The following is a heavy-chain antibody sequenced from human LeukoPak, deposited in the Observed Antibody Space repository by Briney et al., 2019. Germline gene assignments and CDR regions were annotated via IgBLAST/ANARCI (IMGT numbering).Heavy chain of an antibody. CDR3: AREICYYDSSGYSTYNWFDP. Sequence: SETLSLTCTVSGGSISSSSYYWGWIRQPPGKGLEWIGSIYYSGSTYYNPSLKSRVTISVDTSKNQFSLKLSSVTAAGTAVYYCAREICYYDSSGYSTYNWFDPWGQGTLVTVSS. CDR2: IYYSGST. CDR1: GGSISSSSYY. J-gene: IGHJ5*02. D-gene: IGHD3-22*01. V-gene: IGHV4-39*07.